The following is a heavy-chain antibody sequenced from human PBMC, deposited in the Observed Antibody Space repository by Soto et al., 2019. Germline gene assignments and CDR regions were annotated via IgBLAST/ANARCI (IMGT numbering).Heavy chain of an antibody. CDR2: IYYSGRT. Sequence: QLQLQESGPGLVKPSETLSLTCTVSGGSISSSSYYWGWIRQPPGKGLEWIGSIYYSGRTYYHPSLKSRVTISVDTSTTKFSLKLTSVTAADTAVYYCARLRWLQPPLRCDFDYWGQGTLVTVSS. V-gene: IGHV4-39*01. CDR1: GGSISSSSYY. D-gene: IGHD5-12*01. J-gene: IGHJ4*02. CDR3: ARLRWLQPPLRCDFDY.